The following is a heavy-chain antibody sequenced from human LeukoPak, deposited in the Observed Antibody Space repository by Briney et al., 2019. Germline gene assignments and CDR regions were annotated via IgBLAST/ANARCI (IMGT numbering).Heavy chain of an antibody. Sequence: GGTLRLSCAASGFTLSSYGMSGVREAPGKGVEWVSGISGNSDTTYYAASVKGCFTMSRDNSKNTLYLQMNSLRAEDTAVYYCENDYEPLVGVHRWGDWFDPWGQGTLVTVSS. J-gene: IGHJ5*02. CDR1: GFTLSSYG. D-gene: IGHD1-26*01. CDR3: ENDYEPLVGVHRWGDWFDP. V-gene: IGHV3-23*01. CDR2: ISGNSDTT.